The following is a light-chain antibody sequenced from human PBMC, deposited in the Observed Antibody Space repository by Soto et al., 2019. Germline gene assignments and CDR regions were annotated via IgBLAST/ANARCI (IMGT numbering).Light chain of an antibody. V-gene: IGKV1-5*03. Sequence: DIQMTQSPSTLSASVGDRVTITCRASQSISNWLAWYQQKPGKAPNLLIYKASTLESGVPSRFSGSGSGTEFTLTISSLQPEDSAAYYCQQYNYYPLTFGGGTKVDIK. J-gene: IGKJ4*01. CDR1: QSISNW. CDR3: QQYNYYPLT. CDR2: KAS.